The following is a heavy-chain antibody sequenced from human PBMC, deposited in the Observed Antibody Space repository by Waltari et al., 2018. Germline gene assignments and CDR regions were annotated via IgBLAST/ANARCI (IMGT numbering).Heavy chain of an antibody. CDR1: GFSVSSNY. Sequence: EVQVVESGGGLVQPGGSLRLSCAASGFSVSSNYMSWVRQAPGKGLGWVSVIYSGGSSYYADSVEGRFTISRDNSKNTLYLQMNSLRAEDTAVYYCAREGGGAYGSGSPILPHFDCWGQGTLVTVSS. J-gene: IGHJ4*02. V-gene: IGHV3-66*01. D-gene: IGHD3-10*01. CDR3: AREGGGAYGSGSPILPHFDC. CDR2: IYSGGSS.